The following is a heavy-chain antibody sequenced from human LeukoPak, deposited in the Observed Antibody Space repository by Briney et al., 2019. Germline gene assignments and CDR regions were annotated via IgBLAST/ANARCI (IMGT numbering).Heavy chain of an antibody. J-gene: IGHJ4*02. CDR1: GFTFSSYA. D-gene: IGHD1-7*01. V-gene: IGHV3-23*01. Sequence: GGSLRLSCAASGFTFSSYAMSWVRQAPGKGLEWVSAISASGYSTYYADSVRGRFTISRDNSKKTLYLQMNSLRAEDTAIFYCAKDVYNWNFYFDYWGQGTLVTVSS. CDR2: ISASGYST. CDR3: AKDVYNWNFYFDY.